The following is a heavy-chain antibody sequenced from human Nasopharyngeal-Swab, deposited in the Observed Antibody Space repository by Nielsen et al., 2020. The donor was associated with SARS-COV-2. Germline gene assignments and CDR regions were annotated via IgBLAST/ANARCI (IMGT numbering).Heavy chain of an antibody. D-gene: IGHD3-10*01. Sequence: ADTLSLTCAVYGGSFSGYYWSWIRQPPGKGLEWLGEINHSGSTNFNPSLKSRVTISVDTAKNQFSLYLSSATAADTAVYYCARGPQRHYGSGSYYKRTTYYMDVWGKGTTVTVSS. CDR3: ARGPQRHYGSGSYYKRTTYYMDV. CDR1: GGSFSGYY. V-gene: IGHV4-34*01. CDR2: INHSGST. J-gene: IGHJ6*03.